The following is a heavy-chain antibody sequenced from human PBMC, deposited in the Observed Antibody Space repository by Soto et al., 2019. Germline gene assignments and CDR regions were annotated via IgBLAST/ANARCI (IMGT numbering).Heavy chain of an antibody. D-gene: IGHD6-19*01. Sequence: QVQLVQSGADVKKPGASVKVSCKASGYNFTSYGISWVRQAPGPGLGWMGWISPHNDRTKYARRFQDRVTMTTETPTSTVYMELGSLRSDDTAVYYCARDLYYSSGRYFDHDAFDIWGQGTVVTVSS. CDR3: ARDLYYSSGRYFDHDAFDI. J-gene: IGHJ3*02. CDR1: GYNFTSYG. V-gene: IGHV1-18*01. CDR2: ISPHNDRT.